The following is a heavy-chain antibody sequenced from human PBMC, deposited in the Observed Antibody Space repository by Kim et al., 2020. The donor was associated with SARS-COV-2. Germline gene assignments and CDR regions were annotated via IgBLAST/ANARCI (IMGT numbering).Heavy chain of an antibody. V-gene: IGHV3-11*01. CDR1: GFIFSDYD. CDR2: ITRGGSAM. J-gene: IGHJ4*02. CDR3: ARDPQRKDGYNFDI. D-gene: IGHD2-21*01. Sequence: GGSLRLSCAASGFIFSDYDMSWIRQAPGKGPEWVSHITRGGSAMFYADSAKGRFSISRDNAKNSPYLQMNSLRDEDTAVYYCARDPQRKDGYNFDIWGQGTLITVSS.